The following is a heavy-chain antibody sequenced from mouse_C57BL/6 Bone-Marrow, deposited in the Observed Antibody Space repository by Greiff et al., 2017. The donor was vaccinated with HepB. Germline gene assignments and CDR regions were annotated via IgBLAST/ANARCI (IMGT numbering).Heavy chain of an antibody. D-gene: IGHD2-5*01. J-gene: IGHJ4*01. CDR1: GFTFSSYG. V-gene: IGHV5-6*01. CDR3: ARRRRSNSNSYAMDY. CDR2: ISSGGSYT. Sequence: EVQVVESGGDLVKPGGSLKLSCAASGFTFSSYGMSWVRQTPDKRLEWVATISSGGSYTYYPDSVKGRFTISRDNAKNTLYLQMSSLKSEDTAMYYCARRRRSNSNSYAMDYWGQGTSVTVSS.